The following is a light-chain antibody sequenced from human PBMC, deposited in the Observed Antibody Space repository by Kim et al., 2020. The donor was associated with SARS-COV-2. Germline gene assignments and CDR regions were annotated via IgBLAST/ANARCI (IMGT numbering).Light chain of an antibody. CDR2: DAS. CDR1: QSVSSY. CDR3: QQRSNWPPYT. Sequence: LSPGERATLSCRASQSVSSYLAWYQQKPGQAPRLLIYDASNRATGIPAMFSGSGSGTDFTLTISSLEPEDFAVYYCQQRSNWPPYTFGQGTKLEI. J-gene: IGKJ2*01. V-gene: IGKV3-11*01.